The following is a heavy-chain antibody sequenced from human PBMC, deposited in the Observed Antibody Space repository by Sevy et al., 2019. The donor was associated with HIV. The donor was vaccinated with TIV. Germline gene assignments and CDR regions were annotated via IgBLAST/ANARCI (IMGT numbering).Heavy chain of an antibody. Sequence: GESLKISCAASGFTFSSYWMNWVRQAPGKGLEWVANIKEDGSDKYYVDSVKGRFTISRDNAQNSLYLEMNILRAEDTAVYYCARWDVWGKGTTVTVSS. CDR1: GFTFSSYW. J-gene: IGHJ6*04. V-gene: IGHV3-7*01. CDR3: ARWDV. CDR2: IKEDGSDK.